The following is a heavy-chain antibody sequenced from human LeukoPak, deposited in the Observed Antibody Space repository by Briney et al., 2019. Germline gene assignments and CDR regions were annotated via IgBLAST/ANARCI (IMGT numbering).Heavy chain of an antibody. CDR1: GYTFTSYY. Sequence: ASVKVSCKASGYTFTSYYMHWVRQAPGQGLEWMGIINPSGGSTSYAQRFQGRVTMTRDTSTSTVYMELSSLRSEDTAVYYCARGNWNGEYYYYMDVWGKGTTVTVSS. J-gene: IGHJ6*03. V-gene: IGHV1-46*01. CDR3: ARGNWNGEYYYYMDV. D-gene: IGHD1-1*01. CDR2: INPSGGST.